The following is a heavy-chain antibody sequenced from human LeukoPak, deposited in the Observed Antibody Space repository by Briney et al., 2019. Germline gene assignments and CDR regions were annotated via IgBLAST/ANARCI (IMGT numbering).Heavy chain of an antibody. Sequence: GGSLRLSCAASGFTFSNYWMSWVRQAPGKGLEWVANIKQDGSEKYYVDSVKGRFTISRDNAKNSLFLQMNSLRAEDTAVYYCRSVVVTPEWYFDLWGRGTLVTVSS. J-gene: IGHJ2*01. V-gene: IGHV3-7*01. CDR2: IKQDGSEK. CDR3: RSVVVTPEWYFDL. CDR1: GFTFSNYW. D-gene: IGHD2-15*01.